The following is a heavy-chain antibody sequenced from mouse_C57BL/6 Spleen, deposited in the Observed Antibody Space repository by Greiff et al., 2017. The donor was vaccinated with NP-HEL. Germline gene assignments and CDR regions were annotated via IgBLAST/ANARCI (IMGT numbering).Heavy chain of an antibody. CDR2: INPGSGGT. D-gene: IGHD1-1*02. Sequence: VQLMESGAELVRPGASVKVSCKASGYTFTNYLIEWVKQRPGQGLEWIGVINPGSGGTNYNEKFKGKATLTADKSSSTAYMQLSSLTSEDYAFSFCASGEYGFDYWGQGTTLTVSS. CDR3: ASGEYGFDY. J-gene: IGHJ2*01. V-gene: IGHV1-54*01. CDR1: GYTFTNYL.